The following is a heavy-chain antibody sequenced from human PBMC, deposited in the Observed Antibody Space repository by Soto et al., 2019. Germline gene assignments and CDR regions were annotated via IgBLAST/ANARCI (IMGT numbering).Heavy chain of an antibody. CDR3: ARDWSRRYCSSTSCYLDY. V-gene: IGHV3-11*01. J-gene: IGHJ4*02. CDR1: GFTFSDYY. CDR2: ISSSGSTI. Sequence: GGSLRLSCAASGFTFSDYYMSWISQAPGKGLGWVSYISSSGSTIYYADSVKGRFTISRDNAKNSLYLQMNSLRAEDTAVYYCARDWSRRYCSSTSCYLDYWGQGTLVTVSS. D-gene: IGHD2-2*01.